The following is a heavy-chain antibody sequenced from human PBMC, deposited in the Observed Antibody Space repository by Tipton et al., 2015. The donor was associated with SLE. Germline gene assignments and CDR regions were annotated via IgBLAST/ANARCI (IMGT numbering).Heavy chain of an antibody. J-gene: IGHJ6*02. D-gene: IGHD5-18*01. CDR3: AKSDTAMVTLYYGMDV. Sequence: SLRLSCAASGFTFDDYAMHWVRQAPGKGLEWVSGICWNSGSIGYADSVKGRFTISRDNAKNSLYLQMNSLRAEDTALYYCAKSDTAMVTLYYGMDVWGQGTTVTVSS. CDR2: ICWNSGSI. CDR1: GFTFDDYA. V-gene: IGHV3-9*01.